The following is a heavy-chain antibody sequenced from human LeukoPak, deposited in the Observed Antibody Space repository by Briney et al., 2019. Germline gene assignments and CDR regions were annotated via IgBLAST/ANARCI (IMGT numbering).Heavy chain of an antibody. V-gene: IGHV4-34*01. Sequence: SSETLSLTCAVYGGSFSGYYWSWIRQPPGKGLEWIGYIYDSGSTFYNPSLESRVTISVDKSKNQFSLKLSSVTAADTAVYFCAKVLENCSGGSCYPLWAFDIWGQGTMVTVSS. J-gene: IGHJ3*02. CDR2: IYDSGST. CDR1: GGSFSGYY. CDR3: AKVLENCSGGSCYPLWAFDI. D-gene: IGHD2-15*01.